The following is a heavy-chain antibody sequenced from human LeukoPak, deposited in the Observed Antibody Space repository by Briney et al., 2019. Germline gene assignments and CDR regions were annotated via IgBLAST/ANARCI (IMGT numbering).Heavy chain of an antibody. CDR3: ARALSYGSGSYQADY. J-gene: IGHJ4*02. CDR2: ISSSSYM. CDR1: GFTFSSYS. D-gene: IGHD3-10*01. V-gene: IGHV3-21*01. Sequence: GGSLRLSCAASGFTFSSYSMNWVRQAPGKGLEWVSSISSSSYMYYTDSVKGRFTISRDNAKNSLYLQMNSLRAEDTAVYYCARALSYGSGSYQADYWGQGTLVTVSS.